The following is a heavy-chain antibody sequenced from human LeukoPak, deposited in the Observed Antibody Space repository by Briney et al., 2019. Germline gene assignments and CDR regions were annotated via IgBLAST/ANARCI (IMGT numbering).Heavy chain of an antibody. CDR1: GFTVSSNY. V-gene: IGHV3-53*01. J-gene: IGHJ4*02. D-gene: IGHD4-17*01. Sequence: SGGSLRLSCAASGFTVSSNYMSWVRQAPGKGLEWVSVIYSGGSTYYADSVKGRFTISRDNSKNTLYLQMNSLRAEDTAVYYCARDKYGDYVIDYWGQGTLVTVSS. CDR3: ARDKYGDYVIDY. CDR2: IYSGGST.